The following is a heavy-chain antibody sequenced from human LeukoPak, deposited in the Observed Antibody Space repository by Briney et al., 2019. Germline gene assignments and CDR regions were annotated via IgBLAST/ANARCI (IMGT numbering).Heavy chain of an antibody. D-gene: IGHD5-18*01. Sequence: SETLSLTCAVYGGSFSGYYWRWIRQPPGKGLEGVGEINHSGSTNYNPSLKRRVTLSVDTSKTQFSLKLSSVTAADTAVYYCARGGFVDTAMVSHYFDYWGQGTLVTVSS. CDR1: GGSFSGYY. J-gene: IGHJ4*02. CDR3: ARGGFVDTAMVSHYFDY. V-gene: IGHV4-34*01. CDR2: INHSGST.